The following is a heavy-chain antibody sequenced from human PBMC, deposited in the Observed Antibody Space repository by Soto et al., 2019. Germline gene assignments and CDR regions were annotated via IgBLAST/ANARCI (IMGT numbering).Heavy chain of an antibody. Sequence: GGSLRLSCAASGFTFSSYAMHWVRQAPGKGLEWVAVISYDGSNKDYADSVKGRFTISRDNSKNTLYLQMNSLKAEDTAVYYCARGALSLGSGHDYWGQGTLVTVSS. CDR2: ISYDGSNK. CDR3: ARGALSLGSGHDY. CDR1: GFTFSSYA. J-gene: IGHJ4*02. V-gene: IGHV3-30-3*01. D-gene: IGHD6-19*01.